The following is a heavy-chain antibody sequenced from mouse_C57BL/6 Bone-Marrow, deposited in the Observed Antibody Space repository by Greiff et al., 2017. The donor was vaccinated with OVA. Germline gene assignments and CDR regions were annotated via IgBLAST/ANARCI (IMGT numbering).Heavy chain of an antibody. D-gene: IGHD4-1*01. CDR3: ARGLGRAMDY. V-gene: IGHV5-4*03. J-gene: IGHJ4*01. CDR1: GFTFSSYA. CDR2: ISDGGSYT. Sequence: EVKLMESGGGLVKPGGSLKLSCAASGFTFSSYAMSWVRQTPDKRLAWVATISDGGSYTYYPDNVKGRFTISRDNAKNNLYLQMSHLKSEDTAMYYCARGLGRAMDYWGQGTSVTVSS.